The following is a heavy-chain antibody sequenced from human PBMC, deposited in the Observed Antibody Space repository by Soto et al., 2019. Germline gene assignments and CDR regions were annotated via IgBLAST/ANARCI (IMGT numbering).Heavy chain of an antibody. D-gene: IGHD2-15*01. CDR1: GASISSYNY. CDR3: ARSGINWFDP. V-gene: IGHV4-30-4*08. Sequence: TLSLPFNVSGASISSYNYWGWFRQPPGKGLEWIGYIYYSGSTYYNPSLKSRVTISVDTSKNQFSLKLSSVTAADTAVYYCARSGINWFDPWGQGTLVTVSS. CDR2: IYYSGST. J-gene: IGHJ5*02.